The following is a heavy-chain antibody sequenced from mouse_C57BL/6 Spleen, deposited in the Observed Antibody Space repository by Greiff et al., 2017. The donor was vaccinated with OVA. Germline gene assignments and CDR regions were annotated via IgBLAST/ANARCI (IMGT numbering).Heavy chain of an antibody. CDR1: GFNIKDDY. J-gene: IGHJ4*01. D-gene: IGHD1-1*01. CDR3: TAGLYYYGSSYAMDY. V-gene: IGHV14-4*01. CDR2: FDPENGDT. Sequence: EVQLVESGAELVRPGASVKLSCTASGFNIKDDYMHWVKQRPERGLEWIGWFDPENGDTEYASKFQGKATITADTSSNTAYLQLSSLTSEDTAVYYCTAGLYYYGSSYAMDYWGQGASVTVSS.